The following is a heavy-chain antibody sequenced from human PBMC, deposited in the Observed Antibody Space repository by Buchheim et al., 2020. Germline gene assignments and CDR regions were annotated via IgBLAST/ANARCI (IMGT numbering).Heavy chain of an antibody. CDR1: AFSFRNYV. CDR2: LSYDGSNE. J-gene: IGHJ6*02. Sequence: VQLVESGGDEVQAGRSLRLSCAASAFSFRNYVMHWVRQAPGKGLERVAVLSYDGSNEYTADSVKGRFTIFRDNSKSTLYLQMNCLFVDDTASYYCATAVRGECRAPGYYYLDVWGQGTT. D-gene: IGHD3-10*01. CDR3: ATAVRGECRAPGYYYLDV. V-gene: IGHV3-30*04.